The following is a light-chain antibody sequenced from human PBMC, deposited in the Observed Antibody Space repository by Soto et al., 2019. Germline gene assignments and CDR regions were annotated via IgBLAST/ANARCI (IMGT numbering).Light chain of an antibody. CDR1: QSVSSSF. V-gene: IGKV3-20*01. CDR3: QQYGSSPLT. J-gene: IGKJ4*01. CDR2: GAS. Sequence: EIVLTQSPDTLSLSPGERATLSCRASQSVSSSFLAWYQQKPGQAPRLLIYGASSRATGIPDRISGSGSGTDFTLTISRLEPEDFAVYYCQQYGSSPLTFGGGTKMDIK.